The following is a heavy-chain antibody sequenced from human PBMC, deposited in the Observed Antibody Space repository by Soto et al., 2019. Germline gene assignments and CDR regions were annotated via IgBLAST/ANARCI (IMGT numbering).Heavy chain of an antibody. V-gene: IGHV3-33*01. D-gene: IGHD1-20*01. CDR2: ISYEGHNK. CDR1: GFTFSDYG. Sequence: HPVGSLRLSCAASGFTFSDYGMDWVRQAPGKGLEWVAGISYEGHNKYYAYSVEGRFTISRDNSKNTLYLQMDTLRPEDTALYYCARGSYLWDNNAMDVWGQGTTVTVSS. J-gene: IGHJ6*02. CDR3: ARGSYLWDNNAMDV.